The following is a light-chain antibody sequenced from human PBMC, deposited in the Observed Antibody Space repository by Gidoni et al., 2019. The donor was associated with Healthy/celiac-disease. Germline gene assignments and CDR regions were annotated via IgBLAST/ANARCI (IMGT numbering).Light chain of an antibody. Sequence: DIQMTQSPSSLSASVGDRVTITCRASQSISSYLNWYQQTPGKAPKLRIYAASSLQRRFPSRFSGSVSGTDVTLTISRLQPEDFATYYCQQSYSTPTFGQGTKVEIK. J-gene: IGKJ1*01. CDR1: QSISSY. V-gene: IGKV1-39*01. CDR2: AAS. CDR3: QQSYSTPT.